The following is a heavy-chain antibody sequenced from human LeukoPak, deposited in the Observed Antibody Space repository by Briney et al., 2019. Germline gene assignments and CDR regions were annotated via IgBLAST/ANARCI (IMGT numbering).Heavy chain of an antibody. V-gene: IGHV3-30*18. CDR2: ISYDGSNK. D-gene: IGHD2-21*02. CDR1: GFTFSSYA. Sequence: GGSLRLSCAASGFTFSSYAMSWVRQAPGKGLEWVAVISYDGSNKYYADSVKGRFTISRDNSKNTLYLQMNSLRAEDTAVYYCAKDQEDIVVVTATSFDYWGQGTLVTVSS. J-gene: IGHJ4*02. CDR3: AKDQEDIVVVTATSFDY.